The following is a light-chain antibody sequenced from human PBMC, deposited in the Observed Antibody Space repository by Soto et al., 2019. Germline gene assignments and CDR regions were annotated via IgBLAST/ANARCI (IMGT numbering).Light chain of an antibody. CDR3: QQFNSHSSWT. CDR2: DAS. CDR1: QSISNL. J-gene: IGKJ1*01. Sequence: DIQMTQSPSTLSASVGDRVTITCRASQSISNLLAWYQQQPGKAPKLLIYDASTLVSGVPSRFSGSGSGTEFTLTISSLQPDDFATYYCQQFNSHSSWTFGQGTKVDI. V-gene: IGKV1-5*01.